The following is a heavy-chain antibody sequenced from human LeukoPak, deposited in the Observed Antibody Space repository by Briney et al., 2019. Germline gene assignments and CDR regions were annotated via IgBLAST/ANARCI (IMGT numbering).Heavy chain of an antibody. CDR1: GFTFSNYA. D-gene: IGHD5-18*01. J-gene: IGHJ4*02. CDR2: IGGSGANA. CDR3: AKDSTWIQLWFDY. V-gene: IGHV3-23*01. Sequence: QSGGSLRLSCAASGFTFSNYAMTWVRQAPGKGLEWVSVIGGSGANAYYADSVKGRFTISRDNSKNTVYLQMNSLRADDTALYYCAKDSTWIQLWFDYWGQGTLVTVSS.